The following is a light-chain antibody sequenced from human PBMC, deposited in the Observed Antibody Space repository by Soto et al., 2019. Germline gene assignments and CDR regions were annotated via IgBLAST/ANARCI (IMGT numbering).Light chain of an antibody. V-gene: IGKV1-39*01. J-gene: IGKJ1*01. Sequence: DIQMTQSPSSLSASVGDRVTITCRASQSISNYLNWYQQKPGKAPKLLMFAGSSLQSGVPSRFRGGGSGAEFTLTISSLEPEDFATYYGQQSYSTPRTFGQGTKVEIK. CDR3: QQSYSTPRT. CDR1: QSISNY. CDR2: AGS.